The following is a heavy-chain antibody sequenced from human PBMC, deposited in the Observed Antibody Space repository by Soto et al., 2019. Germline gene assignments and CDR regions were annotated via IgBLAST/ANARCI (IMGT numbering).Heavy chain of an antibody. Sequence: GGSLRLSCAASGFTFSSYSMNWVRQAPGKGLEWVSYISSSSSTIYYADSVKGRFTISRDNAKNSLYLQMNSLRAEDTAVYYCARDLSLEGGSPFDYWGQGTLVTVSS. D-gene: IGHD3-16*01. V-gene: IGHV3-48*01. CDR2: ISSSSSTI. CDR1: GFTFSSYS. CDR3: ARDLSLEGGSPFDY. J-gene: IGHJ4*02.